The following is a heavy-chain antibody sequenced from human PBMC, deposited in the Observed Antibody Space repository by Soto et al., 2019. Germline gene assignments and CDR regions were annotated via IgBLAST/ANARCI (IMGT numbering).Heavy chain of an antibody. CDR3: AKNQGVELVPLATVDWFDP. J-gene: IGHJ5*02. Sequence: GGSLRLSCAASGFIFENFGMSWVRQAPGKGLEWISSISGSGFKKYYTDSVKGRFTISRDNSKSTVYLELNNLSAEDTAVYHCAKNQGVELVPLATVDWFDPWGQGSVVTVSS. CDR1: GFIFENFG. V-gene: IGHV3-23*01. CDR2: ISGSGFKK. D-gene: IGHD1-26*01.